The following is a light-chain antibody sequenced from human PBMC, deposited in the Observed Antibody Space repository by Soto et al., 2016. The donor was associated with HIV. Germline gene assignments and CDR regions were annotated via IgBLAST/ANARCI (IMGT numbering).Light chain of an antibody. CDR3: QQLSSHLYT. CDR2: KAS. V-gene: IGKV1-5*03. Sequence: DIQMTQSPSTLSASVGDRVTITCRASQSISSWLAWYQQKPGKAPKLLIYKASSLESGVPSRFSGSGSGTEFTLTISSLQPEDFATYYCQQLSSHLYTFGQGTRLEIK. CDR1: QSISSW. J-gene: IGKJ2*01.